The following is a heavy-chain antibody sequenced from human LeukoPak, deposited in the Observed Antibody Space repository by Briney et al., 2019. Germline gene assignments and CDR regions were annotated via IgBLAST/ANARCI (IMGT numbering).Heavy chain of an antibody. CDR2: IYYSGST. CDR3: ARGKAAAGLDDAFDI. Sequence: SETLSLTCTVSGGSISRGDYYWRWLRQPPGKGLEGIGYIYYSGSTYYNPSLKSRVTISVNTSKNQFSLKLSSVTAADTAVYYCARGKAAAGLDDAFDIWGQGTMVTVSS. J-gene: IGHJ3*02. CDR1: GGSISRGDYY. V-gene: IGHV4-30-4*08. D-gene: IGHD6-13*01.